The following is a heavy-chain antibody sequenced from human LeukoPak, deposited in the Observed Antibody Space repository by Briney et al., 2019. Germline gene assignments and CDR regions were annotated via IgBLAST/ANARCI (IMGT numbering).Heavy chain of an antibody. CDR2: ISYDGSNK. D-gene: IGHD6-13*01. Sequence: PGRSLRLSCAASGFTFSSYGMHWVRQAPGKGLEWVAVISYDGSNKYYADSVKGRFTISRDNSKNTLYLQMNSLRAEDTAVYYCANESPGYSGSWYVYWGQGTLVTVSS. CDR1: GFTFSSYG. J-gene: IGHJ4*02. CDR3: ANESPGYSGSWYVY. V-gene: IGHV3-30*18.